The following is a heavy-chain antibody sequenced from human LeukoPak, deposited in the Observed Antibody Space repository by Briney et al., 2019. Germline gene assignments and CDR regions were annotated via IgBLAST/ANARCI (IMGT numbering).Heavy chain of an antibody. J-gene: IGHJ4*02. CDR3: VKDGPDWGSYFDS. CDR1: GFTFGSYA. D-gene: IGHD7-27*01. V-gene: IGHV3-23*01. Sequence: GGSLRLSCAASGFTFGSYAMSWVRQAPGKGLEWVSAIDGGGGSTNYADSVKGRFTISRDNSKNTLYLQMNSLRAEDTAVYYCVKDGPDWGSYFDSWGQGTLVTVSS. CDR2: IDGGGGST.